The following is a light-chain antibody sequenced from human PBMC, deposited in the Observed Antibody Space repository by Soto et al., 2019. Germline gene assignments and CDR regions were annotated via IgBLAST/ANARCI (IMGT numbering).Light chain of an antibody. V-gene: IGKV1-27*01. CDR2: AAS. J-gene: IGKJ1*01. Sequence: DIQMTQSPSSLSASLGDRVTIICRASLPISNYLACYQQKPGKIPNLLIYAASTLQAGVPSRFSGSGSGTEFTLTISSLQPDDFATYYCQQYNSYSFGQGTKVDIK. CDR3: QQYNSYS. CDR1: LPISNY.